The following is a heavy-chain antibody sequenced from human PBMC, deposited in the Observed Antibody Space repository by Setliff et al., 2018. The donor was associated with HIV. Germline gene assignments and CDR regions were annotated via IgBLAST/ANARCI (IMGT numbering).Heavy chain of an antibody. Sequence: QSGGSLRLSCAASGFTFSSYNMNWVRQAPGKGLEWISYISSDSDTIYYADSVKGRFTISRDNSKNSLYLQMNSLRVEDTALYYCAKDLGSSWSPFDYWGQGTLVTVSS. CDR1: GFTFSSYN. V-gene: IGHV3-48*04. CDR3: AKDLGSSWSPFDY. J-gene: IGHJ4*02. D-gene: IGHD6-13*01. CDR2: ISSDSDTI.